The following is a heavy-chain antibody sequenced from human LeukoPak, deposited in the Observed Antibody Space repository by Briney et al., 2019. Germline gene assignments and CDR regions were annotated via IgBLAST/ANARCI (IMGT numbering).Heavy chain of an antibody. CDR1: GFTFGSYW. J-gene: IGHJ4*02. D-gene: IGHD3-22*01. V-gene: IGHV3-7*03. CDR3: ARDLHYYHSSGSNYYFDY. CDR2: IKQDGSEK. Sequence: GGSLRLSCAASGFTFGSYWMSWVRQAPGKGLEGVANIKQDGSEKYYVDSVKGRFTISRDNAYNSLYLQMNSLRAEDTAVYHCARDLHYYHSSGSNYYFDYWGQGTLVTVSS.